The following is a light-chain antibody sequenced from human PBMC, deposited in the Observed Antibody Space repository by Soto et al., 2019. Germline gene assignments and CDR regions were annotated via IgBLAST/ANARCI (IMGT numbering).Light chain of an antibody. CDR3: QQSYMDPIT. CDR2: AAS. CDR1: QGISSY. V-gene: IGKV1-8*01. Sequence: RVSQSPSSFSASPGDRVTITCRASQGISSYLAWYQQKPGKVPKLLIYAASTLQAGVPSRFSGSGSGTDFTLTISSLQPEDVAAYYCQQSYMDPITFAQGTRLAVK. J-gene: IGKJ5*01.